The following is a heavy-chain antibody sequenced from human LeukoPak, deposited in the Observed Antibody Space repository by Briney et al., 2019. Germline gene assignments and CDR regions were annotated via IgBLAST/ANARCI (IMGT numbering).Heavy chain of an antibody. CDR3: ARGRQLERRYYYYMDV. CDR1: GYTFTSYY. V-gene: IGHV1-46*01. Sequence: ASVKVSCKASGYTFTSYYMHWVRQAPGQGLEWMGIINPSGGSTSYAQKFQGRVTMTRDTSTSTVYMELSSLRSEGTAVYYCARGRQLERRYYYYMDVWGKGTTVTVSS. J-gene: IGHJ6*03. CDR2: INPSGGST. D-gene: IGHD1-1*01.